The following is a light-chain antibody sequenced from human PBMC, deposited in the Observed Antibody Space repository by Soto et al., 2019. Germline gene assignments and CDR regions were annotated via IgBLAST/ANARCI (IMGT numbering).Light chain of an antibody. CDR3: AAWDDSLHGPV. J-gene: IGLJ3*02. CDR2: SNN. V-gene: IGLV1-44*01. Sequence: QAVVTQPPSASGTPGQRVTISCSGSSSNIGSNTVNWYQQLPGTAPKLLIYSNNQRPSGVPDRFSGSKSGTSASLAISGLQSEDESDSYCAAWDDSLHGPVFGGGTKLTVL. CDR1: SSNIGSNT.